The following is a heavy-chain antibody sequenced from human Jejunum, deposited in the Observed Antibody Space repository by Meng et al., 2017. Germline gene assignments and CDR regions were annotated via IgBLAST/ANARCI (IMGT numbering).Heavy chain of an antibody. V-gene: IGHV4-4*01. D-gene: IGHD6-19*01. Sequence: DREWGTPAVTPHLTRPVSVRSICSSNYWGSAREPTGQAPDRTGDGLHTGYSNYSPSLRTRLTISVDKSKNQFSLNLSSVTAADTAVYFSARRGGAYSTGHFPHFDDWGQGTLVTVFS. CDR2: GLHTGYS. J-gene: IGHJ4*02. CDR3: ARRGGAYSTGHFPHFDD. CDR1: VRSICSSNY.